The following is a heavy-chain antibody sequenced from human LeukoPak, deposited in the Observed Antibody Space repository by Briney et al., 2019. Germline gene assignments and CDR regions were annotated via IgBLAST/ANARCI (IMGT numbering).Heavy chain of an antibody. CDR1: GYSFTGYW. CDR2: IYPGDSDT. V-gene: IGHV5-51*01. Sequence: GESLKISCKGSGYSFTGYWIGWVRQMPGKGLEWMGIIYPGDSDTRYSPSFQGQVTISADKSISTAYLQWSSLKASDTAMYYCASSIAAAGTSFDYWGQGTLVTVSS. D-gene: IGHD6-13*01. CDR3: ASSIAAAGTSFDY. J-gene: IGHJ4*02.